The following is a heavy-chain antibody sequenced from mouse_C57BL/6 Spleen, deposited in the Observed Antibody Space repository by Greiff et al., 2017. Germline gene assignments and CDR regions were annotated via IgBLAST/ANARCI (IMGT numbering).Heavy chain of an antibody. CDR1: GFTFSDYG. V-gene: IGHV5-17*01. Sequence: EVKVVESGGGLVKPGGSLKLSCAASGFTFSDYGMHWVRQAPEKGLEWVAYISSGSSTIYYADTVKGRFTISRDNAKNTLFLQMTSLRSEDTAMYYCARFGNPNWYFDVWGTGTTVTVSS. D-gene: IGHD2-1*01. CDR2: ISSGSSTI. J-gene: IGHJ1*03. CDR3: ARFGNPNWYFDV.